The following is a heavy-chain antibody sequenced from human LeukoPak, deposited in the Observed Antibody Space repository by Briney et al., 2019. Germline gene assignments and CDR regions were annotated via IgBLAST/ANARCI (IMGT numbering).Heavy chain of an antibody. D-gene: IGHD3-10*01. V-gene: IGHV1-3*01. CDR1: GYTFTGYA. J-gene: IGHJ4*02. Sequence: ASVKVSCKASGYTFTGYAMHWVRQAPGQRLEWMGWINAGNGNTKYSQKFQGRVTITRDTSASTAYMELSSLRSEDTAVYYCARAMVRGFIDYWGQGTLVTVSS. CDR2: INAGNGNT. CDR3: ARAMVRGFIDY.